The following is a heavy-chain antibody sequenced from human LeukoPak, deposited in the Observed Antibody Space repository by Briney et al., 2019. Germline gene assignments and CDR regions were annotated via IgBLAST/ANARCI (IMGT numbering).Heavy chain of an antibody. CDR3: ARQNVLVLRAFDI. D-gene: IGHD6-13*01. V-gene: IGHV4-34*01. Sequence: SETLSLTCAVYGGSFSGYYWSWIRQPPGKGLEWIGEINHSGSTNYNPSLKSRVTISVDTSKNQFSLKLSSVTAADTAVYYCARQNVLVLRAFDIWGQGTMVTVSS. CDR2: INHSGST. CDR1: GGSFSGYY. J-gene: IGHJ3*02.